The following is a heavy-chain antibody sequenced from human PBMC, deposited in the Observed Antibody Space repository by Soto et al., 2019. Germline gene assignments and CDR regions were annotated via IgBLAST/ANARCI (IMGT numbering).Heavy chain of an antibody. Sequence: VASVKVSCKASGFTFTSSAVQWVRQARGQRLEWIGWIVVGSGNTNYAQKFQERVTITRDMSTSTAYMELSSLRSEDTAVYYCAAERGGDFWSGYYKDYYGMDVWGQGTTVTVSS. CDR3: AAERGGDFWSGYYKDYYGMDV. CDR2: IVVGSGNT. V-gene: IGHV1-58*01. CDR1: GFTFTSSA. J-gene: IGHJ6*02. D-gene: IGHD3-3*01.